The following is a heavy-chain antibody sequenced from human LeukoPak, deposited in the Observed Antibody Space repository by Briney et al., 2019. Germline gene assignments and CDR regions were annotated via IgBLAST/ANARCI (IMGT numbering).Heavy chain of an antibody. CDR3: ATSILGDGYNFQPPYFDY. CDR2: FDPEDGET. V-gene: IGHV1-24*01. J-gene: IGHJ4*02. D-gene: IGHD5-24*01. Sequence: GASVKVSCTVSGYTLTELSMHWVRQAPGKGLEWMGGFDPEDGETIYAQKFQGRVTMTEDTSTDTAYMELSSLRSEDTAVYYCATSILGDGYNFQPPYFDYWGQGTLVTVSS. CDR1: GYTLTELS.